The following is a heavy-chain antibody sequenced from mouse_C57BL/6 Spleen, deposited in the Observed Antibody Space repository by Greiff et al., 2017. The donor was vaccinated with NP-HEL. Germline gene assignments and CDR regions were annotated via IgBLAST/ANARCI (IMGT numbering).Heavy chain of an antibody. CDR3: ARSLYDYGHYFDY. CDR2: INPGSGGT. Sequence: QVQLQQSGAELVRPGTSVKVSCKASGYAFTNYLIEWVKQRPGQGLEWIGVINPGSGGTNYNEKFKGKATLTADKSSSTAYMQLSSLTSEDSAVYFCARSLYDYGHYFDYWGQGTTLTVSS. V-gene: IGHV1-54*01. CDR1: GYAFTNYL. J-gene: IGHJ2*01. D-gene: IGHD2-4*01.